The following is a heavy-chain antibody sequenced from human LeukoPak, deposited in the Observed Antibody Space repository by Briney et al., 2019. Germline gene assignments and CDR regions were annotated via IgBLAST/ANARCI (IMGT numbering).Heavy chain of an antibody. V-gene: IGHV4-59*08. J-gene: IGHJ4*02. CDR3: ARHFVVGRDGYNFDY. CDR1: GGSISSYY. CDR2: IYYSGST. D-gene: IGHD5-24*01. Sequence: SETLSLTCTVSGGSISSYYWSWIRQPPGKGLEWIGYIYYSGSTYYNPSLKSRVTTSVDTSKNQFSLKLSSVTAADTAVYYCARHFVVGRDGYNFDYWGQGTLVTVSS.